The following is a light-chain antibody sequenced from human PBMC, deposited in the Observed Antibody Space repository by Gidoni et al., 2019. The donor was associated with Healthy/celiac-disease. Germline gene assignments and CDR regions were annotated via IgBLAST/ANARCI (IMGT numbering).Light chain of an antibody. J-gene: IGKJ4*01. CDR1: QSVSSY. CDR2: DAS. V-gene: IGKV3-11*01. Sequence: EVVLTQSPVTLSLSPGKRATLSCTASQSVSSYLAWYQQKPGQAPRLLIYDASNRATGIPARFSGSGSGTDFTLTISSLEPEDFAVYYCQQRSDWPLTFGGGTKVEIK. CDR3: QQRSDWPLT.